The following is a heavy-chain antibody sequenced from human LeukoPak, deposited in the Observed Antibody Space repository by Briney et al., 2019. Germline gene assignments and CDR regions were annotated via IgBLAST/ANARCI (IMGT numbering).Heavy chain of an antibody. CDR2: IKQDGSEK. V-gene: IGHV3-7*03. D-gene: IGHD6-19*01. CDR1: GFTFSSYW. CDR3: AKDISPSSGWYPYYYYGMDV. J-gene: IGHJ6*02. Sequence: GGSLRLSCAASGFTFSSYWMSWVRQAPGKGLEWVANIKQDGSEKYYVDSVKGRFTISRDNAKNSLYLQMNSLRAEDTALYYCAKDISPSSGWYPYYYYGMDVWGQGTTVTVSS.